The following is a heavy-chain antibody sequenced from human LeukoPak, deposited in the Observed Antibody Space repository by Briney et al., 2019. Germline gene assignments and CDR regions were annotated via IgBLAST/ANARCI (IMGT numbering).Heavy chain of an antibody. Sequence: GGSLRLSCAASGFTFSSYGMHWVRQAPGKGLEWVAVIWYDGSNKYYADSVKVRFTISRDNSKNTLYLQMNSLRAEDTAVYYCARGYRELRLDYWGQGTLVTVSS. D-gene: IGHD1-7*01. J-gene: IGHJ4*02. CDR1: GFTFSSYG. CDR2: IWYDGSNK. CDR3: ARGYRELRLDY. V-gene: IGHV3-33*01.